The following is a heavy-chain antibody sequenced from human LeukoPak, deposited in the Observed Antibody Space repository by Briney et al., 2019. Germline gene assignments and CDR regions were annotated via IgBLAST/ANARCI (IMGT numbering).Heavy chain of an antibody. Sequence: PSETLSLTCTVSGYSISSGVYYWTWIRQDPGKGLEWIGHIYYSGNTFYNPALKSRATISVDTSKNQFSLTLSSVTAADTAVYYCARVETTMIRYWGQGALVAVSS. CDR1: GYSISSGVYY. CDR2: IYYSGNT. J-gene: IGHJ4*02. V-gene: IGHV4-31*03. CDR3: ARVETTMIRY. D-gene: IGHD3-16*01.